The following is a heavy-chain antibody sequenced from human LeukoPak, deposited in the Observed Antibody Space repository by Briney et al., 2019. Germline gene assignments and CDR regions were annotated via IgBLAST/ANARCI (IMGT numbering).Heavy chain of an antibody. Sequence: HPGGSLRLSCAASGFTFTDYWMSWVRQAPGKGLEWVANIKRDGSEKYYVDSVKGRFTISRDNAKNSLYLQMNSLRTEDTAVYYCARGRGSWYGVYLDYWGQGTLVTVSS. D-gene: IGHD6-13*01. CDR2: IKRDGSEK. V-gene: IGHV3-7*01. J-gene: IGHJ4*02. CDR3: ARGRGSWYGVYLDY. CDR1: GFTFTDYW.